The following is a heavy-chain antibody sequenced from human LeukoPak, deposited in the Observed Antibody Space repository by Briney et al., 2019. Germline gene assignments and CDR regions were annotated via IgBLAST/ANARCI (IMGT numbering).Heavy chain of an antibody. V-gene: IGHV3-23*01. CDR3: AGVVPVAIQLPAFDC. D-gene: IGHD2-2*02. J-gene: IGHJ4*02. Sequence: PGGSLRLSCAASGFNFNKYDMTWARQAPGKGLEWVSTITGRSDKTYYTDSVKGRFTISRDNSKNTLYLQMSSLRAEDTAVYYCAGVVPVAIQLPAFDCWGQGTLVTVSS. CDR2: ITGRSDKT. CDR1: GFNFNKYD.